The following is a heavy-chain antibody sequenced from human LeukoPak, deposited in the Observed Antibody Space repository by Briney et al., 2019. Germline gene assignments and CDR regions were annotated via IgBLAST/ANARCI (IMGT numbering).Heavy chain of an antibody. Sequence: GGSLRLSCAASGFTFSSFGMNWVRQAPGKGLEWVSSISSGTTYIYYADSVKGRFTISRDNSKNTLYLQMNSLRAEDTAVYYCARETPGLGYWGQGTLVTVSS. D-gene: IGHD6-19*01. J-gene: IGHJ4*02. CDR2: ISSGTTYI. CDR3: ARETPGLGY. CDR1: GFTFSSFG. V-gene: IGHV3-21*01.